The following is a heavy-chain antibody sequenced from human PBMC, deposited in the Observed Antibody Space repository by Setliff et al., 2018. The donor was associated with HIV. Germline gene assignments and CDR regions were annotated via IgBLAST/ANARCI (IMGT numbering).Heavy chain of an antibody. CDR1: GDTFRNYA. Sequence: SVKVSCKVSGDTFRNYALNWVRQAPGQGLEWMGGIIPPVGAAVYAPKFQGRVTITADESTTTAYMELSSLRSEDTAVYYCARIPNHSSGFDYWGQGTPVTVSS. D-gene: IGHD3-22*01. J-gene: IGHJ4*02. V-gene: IGHV1-69*13. CDR3: ARIPNHSSGFDY. CDR2: IIPPVGAA.